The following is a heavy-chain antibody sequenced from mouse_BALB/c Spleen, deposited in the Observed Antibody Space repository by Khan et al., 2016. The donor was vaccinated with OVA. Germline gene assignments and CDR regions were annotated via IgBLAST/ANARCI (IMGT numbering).Heavy chain of an antibody. CDR2: IYPYNGGT. CDR1: GYTFTDYN. V-gene: IGHV1S29*02. Sequence: VQLKQSGPELVKPGASVKISCKASGYTFTDYNMHWVKQSPGKSLEWIGYIYPYNGGTGYNQKFKSKATLTVDNSSSTAYMELRSLTSEDSAVYYCARRLYYGYYYAMDYWGQGTSVTVSS. CDR3: ARRLYYGYYYAMDY. D-gene: IGHD1-2*01. J-gene: IGHJ4*01.